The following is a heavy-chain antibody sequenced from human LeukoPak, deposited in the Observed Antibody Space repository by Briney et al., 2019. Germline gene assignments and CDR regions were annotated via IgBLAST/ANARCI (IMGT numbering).Heavy chain of an antibody. V-gene: IGHV4-39*01. CDR2: IFYSGSA. Sequence: PSETLSLTCTVSGGSIRSRPYYWGWLRQPPGKGLEWIWNIFYSGSAYYNPSLKSRVTISVDTSQNQLSLTVRGVTATDTAVYYCTRQGVVVSSTQADYWGHGTLVTVSS. CDR3: TRQGVVVSSTQADY. D-gene: IGHD2-15*01. J-gene: IGHJ4*01. CDR1: GGSIRSRPYY.